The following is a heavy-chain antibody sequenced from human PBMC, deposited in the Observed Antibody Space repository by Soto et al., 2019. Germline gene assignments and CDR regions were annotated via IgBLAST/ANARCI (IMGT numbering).Heavy chain of an antibody. CDR3: ARLAPCSGGNCYSRPLDS. CDR2: ITPSNGDT. V-gene: IGHV1-18*01. D-gene: IGHD2-15*01. Sequence: QVQLLQSGAEAKKPGASVKVSCTASADTFANYGISWVRQAPGQGPEWMGWITPSNGDTNYAQKFQGRVIMTTDTSTSTAYMEVRSLRSDDTAVYYCARLAPCSGGNCYSRPLDSWGQGTLVTVSS. J-gene: IGHJ4*02. CDR1: ADTFANYG.